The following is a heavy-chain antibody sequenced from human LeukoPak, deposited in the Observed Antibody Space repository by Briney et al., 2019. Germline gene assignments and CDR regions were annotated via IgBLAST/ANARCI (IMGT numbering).Heavy chain of an antibody. J-gene: IGHJ3*02. Sequence: AGGSLRLSCKASGFSFSNYYMNWVRQAPGKGLEWLSHINGRGGIINYADSVKGRFTISRDNARNSLDLHMSSLGAEDTAVYYCARDESLGDLWSGYFDAFAIWGQGTMVTVSS. CDR1: GFSFSNYY. CDR3: ARDESLGDLWSGYFDAFAI. D-gene: IGHD3-3*01. CDR2: INGRGGII. V-gene: IGHV3-48*04.